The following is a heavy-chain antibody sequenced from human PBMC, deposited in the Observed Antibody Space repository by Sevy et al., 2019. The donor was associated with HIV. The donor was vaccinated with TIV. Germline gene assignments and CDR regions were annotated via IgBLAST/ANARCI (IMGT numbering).Heavy chain of an antibody. J-gene: IGHJ6*02. CDR2: ISAYNGNT. Sequence: ASVKVSCKASGYTFTSYGISWVRQAPGQGLEWMGWISAYNGNTNYAQKLQGRVTMTTDTSTSTAYMELRSLRSDDTAVYYCARDDVGQIILVVPAAFFQAYYYYGMDVWGQGTTVTVSS. D-gene: IGHD2-2*01. V-gene: IGHV1-18*01. CDR3: ARDDVGQIILVVPAAFFQAYYYYGMDV. CDR1: GYTFTSYG.